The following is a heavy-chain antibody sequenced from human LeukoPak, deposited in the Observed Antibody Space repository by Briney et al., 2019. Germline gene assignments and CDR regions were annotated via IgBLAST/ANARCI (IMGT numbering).Heavy chain of an antibody. Sequence: PSETLSLTCTVSGGSISSGGYYWSWIRQPPGKGLEWIGYIYHSGSTYYNPSLKSRVTISVDRSKNQFSLKLSSVTAADTAVYYCARTGPAAAGTPLDYWGQGTLVTVSS. D-gene: IGHD6-13*01. V-gene: IGHV4-30-2*01. J-gene: IGHJ4*02. CDR1: GGSISSGGYY. CDR2: IYHSGST. CDR3: ARTGPAAAGTPLDY.